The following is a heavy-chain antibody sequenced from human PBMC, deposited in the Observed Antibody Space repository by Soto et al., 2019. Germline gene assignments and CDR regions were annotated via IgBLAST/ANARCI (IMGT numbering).Heavy chain of an antibody. J-gene: IGHJ4*02. D-gene: IGHD6-19*01. V-gene: IGHV3-21*01. CDR1: GFTFSSYS. CDR2: ISSSSSYI. CDR3: ARDLSGWGIAVAGEKRTGY. Sequence: GESLKISCAASGFTFSSYSMNWVRQAPGKGLEWVSSISSSSSYIYYADSVKGRFTISRDNAKNSLYLQMNSLRAEDTAVYYCARDLSGWGIAVAGEKRTGYWGQGTLVTVSS.